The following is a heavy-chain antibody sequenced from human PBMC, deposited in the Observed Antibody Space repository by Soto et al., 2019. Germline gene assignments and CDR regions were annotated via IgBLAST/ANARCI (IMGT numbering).Heavy chain of an antibody. J-gene: IGHJ4*02. CDR2: INPNSGGT. V-gene: IGHV1-2*02. CDR1: GYTFTGYY. Sequence: WASVKVSCKASGYTFTGYYMHWVRQAPGQGLEWMGWINPNSGGTNYAQKFQGRVTMTRDTSISTAYMELSRLRSDDTAVYYCARAEKRLAAAAAGGYWGQGTLVTVSS. D-gene: IGHD6-13*01. CDR3: ARAEKRLAAAAAGGY.